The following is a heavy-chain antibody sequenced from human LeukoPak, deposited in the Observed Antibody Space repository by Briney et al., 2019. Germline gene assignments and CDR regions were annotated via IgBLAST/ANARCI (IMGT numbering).Heavy chain of an antibody. Sequence: GGSLRLSCAASGFRFSSYGMHWVRQAPGKGLEWVAVIAYDGRAKYYADSVKGRFIISRDNSKDMLYLQMNSLRAEDTALYSCAKETTERAARSLDSWGQGSLVTVSS. V-gene: IGHV3-30*18. CDR3: AKETTERAARSLDS. CDR2: IAYDGRAK. CDR1: GFRFSSYG. D-gene: IGHD2-15*01. J-gene: IGHJ4*02.